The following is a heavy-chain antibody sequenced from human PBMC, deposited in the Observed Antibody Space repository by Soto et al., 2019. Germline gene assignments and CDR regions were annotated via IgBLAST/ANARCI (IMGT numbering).Heavy chain of an antibody. D-gene: IGHD2-21*02. CDR1: GDIFTRYS. Sequence: VRLVQSGAEVKKPGSSVRVSCRAPGDIFTRYSFSWVRQAPGQGLEWMGGVIPVFGTSNYGRKFLGRVTITADKSANTAFLDMSGLRYDDTAVYYCAGAPAGDYYYYYKFDIWGQGTAVTVSS. J-gene: IGHJ6*02. V-gene: IGHV1-69*06. CDR3: AGAPAGDYYYYYKFDI. CDR2: VIPVFGTS.